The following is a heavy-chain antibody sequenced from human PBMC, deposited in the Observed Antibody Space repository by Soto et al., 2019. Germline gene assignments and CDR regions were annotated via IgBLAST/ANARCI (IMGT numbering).Heavy chain of an antibody. CDR3: ARDDPFDP. Sequence: QVRLRESGPQVVKASATLSLNCNVSGGAFRSYFWSWIRQSPGKGLEWIGNIHSSGRSNYNPSFKSRVSMSIDPSKNQFSVRLTSVTPADTAVYYCARDDPFDPWGQGILVTVSS. V-gene: IGHV4-59*01. CDR1: GGAFRSYF. CDR2: IHSSGRS. J-gene: IGHJ5*02.